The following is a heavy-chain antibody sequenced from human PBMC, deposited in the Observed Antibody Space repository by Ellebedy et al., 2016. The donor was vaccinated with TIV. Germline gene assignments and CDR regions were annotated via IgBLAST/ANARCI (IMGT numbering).Heavy chain of an antibody. D-gene: IGHD3-3*01. V-gene: IGHV4-31*03. CDR1: GGSISSGGYY. J-gene: IGHJ4*02. CDR2: IYYSGST. CDR3: ANRAQDFGVVIHFDY. Sequence: MPSETLSLTCTVSGGSISSGGYYWSWIRQHPGKGLEWIGYIYYSGSTYYNPSLKSRVTISVDTSKNQFSLKLSSVTAEDTAVYYCANRAQDFGVVIHFDYWGQGTLVTVSS.